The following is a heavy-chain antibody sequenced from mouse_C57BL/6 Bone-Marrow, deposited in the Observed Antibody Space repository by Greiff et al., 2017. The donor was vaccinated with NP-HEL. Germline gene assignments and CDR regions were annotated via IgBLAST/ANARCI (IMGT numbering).Heavy chain of an antibody. CDR2: ISSSGST. V-gene: IGHV3-4*01. D-gene: IGHD1-1*01. Sequence: EVQLQQSGPALVKPSQPVSLTCTVPGYSITNGNHWWNWIRQVSGSKLEWIGYISSSGSTDSNPSLKSRISITRDTSKNQLFLQLNSVTTEDIATYDGARGGDTTGSYYFDYWGQGTTLTVSS. CDR3: ARGGDTTGSYYFDY. CDR1: GYSITNGNHW. J-gene: IGHJ2*01.